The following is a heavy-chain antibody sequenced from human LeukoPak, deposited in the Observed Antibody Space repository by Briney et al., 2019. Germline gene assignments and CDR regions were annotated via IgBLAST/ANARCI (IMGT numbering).Heavy chain of an antibody. J-gene: IGHJ5*02. Sequence: SVKVSCKASGYTFTSYDINWVRQATGQGLEWMGGIIPIFGTANYAQKFQGRVTITADESTSTAYMELSSLRSEDTAVYYCAGFLGYCSSTSCWNWFDPWGQGTLVTVSS. CDR3: AGFLGYCSSTSCWNWFDP. CDR2: IIPIFGTA. D-gene: IGHD2-2*01. V-gene: IGHV1-69*13. CDR1: GYTFTSYD.